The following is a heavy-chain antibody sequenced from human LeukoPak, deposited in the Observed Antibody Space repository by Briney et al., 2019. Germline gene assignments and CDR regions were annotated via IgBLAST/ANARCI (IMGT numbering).Heavy chain of an antibody. D-gene: IGHD1-26*01. CDR3: ARNAGSYFEFAP. CDR1: GYTFSTYG. CDR2: ISGNSGKT. V-gene: IGHV1-18*01. J-gene: IGHJ5*02. Sequence: EASAKVSCKTSGYTFSTYGLSWVRQAPGQGLEWMGWISGNSGKTHYAQKFQDRVTLTTDTSSTTAFMELRSLRSDDTAMYYCARNAGSYFEFAPWGQGTLVTVSS.